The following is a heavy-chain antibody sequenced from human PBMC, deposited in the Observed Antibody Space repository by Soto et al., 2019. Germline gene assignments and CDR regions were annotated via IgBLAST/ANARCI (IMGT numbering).Heavy chain of an antibody. Sequence: GGSLRLSCAASGFTFSSYSMNWVRQAPGKGLEWVSYISSSSSTIYYADSVKGRFTISRDNAKNSLYLQMNSLRAEDTAVYYCARAYCSGGSCYFDYWGQGTLVTVSS. J-gene: IGHJ4*02. CDR2: ISSSSSTI. CDR1: GFTFSSYS. D-gene: IGHD2-15*01. CDR3: ARAYCSGGSCYFDY. V-gene: IGHV3-48*01.